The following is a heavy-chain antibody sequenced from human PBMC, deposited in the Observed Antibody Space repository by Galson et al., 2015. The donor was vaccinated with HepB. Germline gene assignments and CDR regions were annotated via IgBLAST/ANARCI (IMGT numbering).Heavy chain of an antibody. Sequence: SLRLSCAGSGFTFSGSAMRWVRQAPGRGLEWVGRIGGDANNYTTAYTASLKGRFTISSADSNNTAYLKMNSLSIDVTAVYYCSSLGDPSGYSSRWGQVTLFIVSS. J-gene: IGHJ1*01. D-gene: IGHD6-13*01. CDR3: SSLGDPSGYSSR. V-gene: IGHV3-73*01. CDR1: GFTFSGSA. CDR2: IGGDANNYTT.